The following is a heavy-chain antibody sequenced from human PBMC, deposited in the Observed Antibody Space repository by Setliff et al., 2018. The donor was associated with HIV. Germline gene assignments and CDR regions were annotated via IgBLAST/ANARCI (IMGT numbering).Heavy chain of an antibody. D-gene: IGHD3-22*01. CDR3: VKDGSYYYDTLWVDY. CDR1: GFTFSSYV. J-gene: IGHJ4*02. Sequence: GGSLRLSCSASGFTFSSYVMHWVRQAPGKGLEYVSAISSNGGSTYYADSVKGRFTISRDNSKNTLYLQMSSLRAEDTAVYYCVKDGSYYYDTLWVDYWGQGTLVTVSS. V-gene: IGHV3-64D*09. CDR2: ISSNGGST.